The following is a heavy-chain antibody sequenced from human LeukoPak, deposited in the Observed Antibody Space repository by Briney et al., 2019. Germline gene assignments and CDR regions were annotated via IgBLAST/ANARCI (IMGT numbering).Heavy chain of an antibody. Sequence: PSETLSLTCTVSGGSISSYYWSWLRQPPGKGLEWIGYIYTSGSTNYNPSLKSRVTISVDTSKNQFSLKLSSVTAADTAVYYCARRGGQQLAYYFDYWGQGTLVTVSS. CDR2: IYTSGST. D-gene: IGHD6-13*01. J-gene: IGHJ4*02. V-gene: IGHV4-4*09. CDR3: ARRGGQQLAYYFDY. CDR1: GGSISSYY.